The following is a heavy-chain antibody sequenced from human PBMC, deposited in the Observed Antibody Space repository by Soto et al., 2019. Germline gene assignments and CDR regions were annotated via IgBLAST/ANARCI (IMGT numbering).Heavy chain of an antibody. V-gene: IGHV1-69*06. J-gene: IGHJ4*02. CDR3: ARRDTSGLLRYFDN. D-gene: IGHD3-3*01. CDR2: IVPNVGTV. Sequence: QMQLVQSGAEVKKPGSSVKVSCKASGGTLSSFINYPINWVRQAPGQWLEWMGGIVPNVGTVNYAQKFQGRVTITADKSTGTAYMEVSSLRSEDTALYYCARRDTSGLLRYFDNWGQGTLVTVSS. CDR1: GGTLSSFINYP.